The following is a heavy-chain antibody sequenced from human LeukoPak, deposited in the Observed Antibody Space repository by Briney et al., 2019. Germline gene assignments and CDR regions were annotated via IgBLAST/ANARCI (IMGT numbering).Heavy chain of an antibody. V-gene: IGHV3-23*01. CDR2: ISGSGGST. CDR3: AKDRGSGWGIDY. J-gene: IGHJ4*02. CDR1: GFTFSSYA. D-gene: IGHD6-19*01. Sequence: GGSLRLTCAASGFTFSSYAMSWVRQAPGKGLEWASTISGSGGSTNYADSAKGRFTISRDNSKNTLHLQMNSLRAEDTAVYHCAKDRGSGWGIDYWGQGTLVTVSS.